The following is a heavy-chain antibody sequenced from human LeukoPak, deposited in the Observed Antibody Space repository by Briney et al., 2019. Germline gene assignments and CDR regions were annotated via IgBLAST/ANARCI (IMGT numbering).Heavy chain of an antibody. D-gene: IGHD6-13*01. V-gene: IGHV1-18*04. CDR1: GYTFTGYY. Sequence: ASVKVSCKASGYTFTGYYMHWVRQAPGQGLEWMGWISAYNGNTNYAQKLQGRVTMTTDTSTSTAYMELRSLRSDDTAVYYCARSEAAANLMDADYWGQGTLVTVSS. CDR2: ISAYNGNT. CDR3: ARSEAAANLMDADY. J-gene: IGHJ4*02.